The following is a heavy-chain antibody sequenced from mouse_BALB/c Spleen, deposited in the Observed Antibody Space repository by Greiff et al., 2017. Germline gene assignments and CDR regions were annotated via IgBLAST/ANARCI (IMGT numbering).Heavy chain of an antibody. CDR2: ISYDGSN. CDR3: ARDDGYDDGFAY. V-gene: IGHV3-6*02. Sequence: ESGPGLVKPSQSLSLTCSVTGYSITSGYYWNWIRQFPGNKLEWMGYISYDGSNNYNPSLKNRISITRDTSKNQFFLKLNSVTTEDTATYYCARDDGYDDGFAYWGQGTLVTVSA. CDR1: GYSITSGYY. D-gene: IGHD2-2*01. J-gene: IGHJ3*01.